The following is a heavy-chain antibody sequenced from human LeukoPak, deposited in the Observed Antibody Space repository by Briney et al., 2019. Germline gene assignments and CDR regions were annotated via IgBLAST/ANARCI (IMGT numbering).Heavy chain of an antibody. CDR2: ISASGSST. J-gene: IGHJ4*02. CDR1: GFTFSSYA. CDR3: ATVSSSTWWHYFDS. V-gene: IGHV3-23*01. D-gene: IGHD6-13*01. Sequence: GGSLRLSCAASGFTFSSYAMSWVRQAPGKGLEWVSVISASGSSTYHADSVKGRFTISRDNSKNTLYLQMNSLRAEDTAVYFCATVSSSTWWHYFDSWGQGTLVTVSS.